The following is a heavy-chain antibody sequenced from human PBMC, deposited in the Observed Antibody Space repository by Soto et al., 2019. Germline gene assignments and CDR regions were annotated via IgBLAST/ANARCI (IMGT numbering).Heavy chain of an antibody. CDR2: IYYSGST. Sequence: QLQLQESGPGLVKPSETLSLTCTVSGGSISSSSYYWGWIRQPPGKGLEWIGSIYYSGSTYYNPSLKSRVTISVDTSKNQFSLKLSSVTAADTAVYYCARQGQWLVRGYFDYWGQGTLVTVSS. V-gene: IGHV4-39*01. CDR1: GGSISSSSYY. J-gene: IGHJ4*02. CDR3: ARQGQWLVRGYFDY. D-gene: IGHD6-19*01.